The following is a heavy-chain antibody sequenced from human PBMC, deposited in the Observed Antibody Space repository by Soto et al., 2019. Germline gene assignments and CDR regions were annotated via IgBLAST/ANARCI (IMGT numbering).Heavy chain of an antibody. CDR3: ARGPYYYDSSGYYPPWYFDY. J-gene: IGHJ4*02. CDR1: GFTFGSYA. CDR2: IFVGGGTT. V-gene: IGHV3-23*01. Sequence: GGSLRLSCAASGFTFGSYAMTWVRQAPGKGLEWVSAIFVGGGTTYYADSVKGRFTISRDNSKNTLYLQMNSLRAEDTAVYYCARGPYYYDSSGYYPPWYFDYWGQGTLVTVSS. D-gene: IGHD3-22*01.